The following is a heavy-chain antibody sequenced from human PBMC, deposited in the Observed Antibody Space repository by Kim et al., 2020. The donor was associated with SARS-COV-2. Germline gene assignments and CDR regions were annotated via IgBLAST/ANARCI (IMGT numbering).Heavy chain of an antibody. J-gene: IGHJ4*02. D-gene: IGHD3-3*01. Sequence: NTKYSQEFQGRVTITRDTSASTAYMELSSLRSEDTAVYYCARVFFRSFDYWGQGTLVTVSS. CDR3: ARVFFRSFDY. CDR2: NT. V-gene: IGHV1-3*01.